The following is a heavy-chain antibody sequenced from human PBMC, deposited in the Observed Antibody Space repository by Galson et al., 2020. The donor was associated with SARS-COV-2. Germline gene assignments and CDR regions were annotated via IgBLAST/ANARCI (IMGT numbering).Heavy chain of an antibody. J-gene: IGHJ4*02. V-gene: IGHV3-74*01. CDR3: VTEAGGY. CDR1: GFNFSTYW. CDR2: INNNGNDT. Sequence: GGSLRLSCAASGFNFSTYWMDWVRQAPGKGLVWVSRINNNGNDTLYADSVKGRFTISRDNAKNTLFLQMNSLTVEDTAVYYCVTEAGGYWGQGTRVTVSS.